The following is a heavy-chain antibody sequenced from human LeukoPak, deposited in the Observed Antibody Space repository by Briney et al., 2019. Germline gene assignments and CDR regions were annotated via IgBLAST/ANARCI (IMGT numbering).Heavy chain of an antibody. D-gene: IGHD3-10*01. J-gene: IGHJ4*02. CDR3: ASGPHYYGACY. CDR1: GGTFSSYA. V-gene: IGHV1-69*05. Sequence: ASVKVSCKASGGTFSSYAISWVRQAPGQGLEWMGRIIPNFGTANYAQKFQGRVTITTDESTSTAYMELSSLRSEDTAVYYCASGPHYYGACYWGQGTLVTVSS. CDR2: IIPNFGTA.